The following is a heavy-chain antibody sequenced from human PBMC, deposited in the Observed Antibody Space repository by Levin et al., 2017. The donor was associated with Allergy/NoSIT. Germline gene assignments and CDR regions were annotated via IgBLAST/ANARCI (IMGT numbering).Heavy chain of an antibody. CDR3: ATTESRYCSSTSCYAIGY. J-gene: IGHJ4*02. Sequence: SCAASGFTFSSYAMHWVRQAPGKGLEWVAVISYDGSNKYYADSVKGRFTISRDNSKNTLYLQMNSLRAEDTAVYYCATTESRYCSSTSCYAIGYWGQGTLVTVSS. CDR2: ISYDGSNK. D-gene: IGHD2-2*01. CDR1: GFTFSSYA. V-gene: IGHV3-30-3*01.